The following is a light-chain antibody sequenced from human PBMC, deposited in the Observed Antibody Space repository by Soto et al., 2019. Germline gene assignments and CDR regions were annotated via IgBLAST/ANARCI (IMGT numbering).Light chain of an antibody. CDR1: QSISTY. V-gene: IGKV1-5*03. J-gene: IGKJ2*01. CDR2: YAS. Sequence: DIQMTQSPSTLSASVGDTVTITCRASQSISTYLAWYQQKPGKAPQFLIHYASSLEGGVPSGFSGSGSGTEFTLTIGGLQPDDFATYYCQQYYGYSYTFGQGTKLEIK. CDR3: QQYYGYSYT.